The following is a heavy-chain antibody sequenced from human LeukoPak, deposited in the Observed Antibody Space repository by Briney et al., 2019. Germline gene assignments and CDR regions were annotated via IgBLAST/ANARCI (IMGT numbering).Heavy chain of an antibody. CDR1: GFTLSTYR. CDR2: ISSSSSYI. Sequence: PGGSLRLSCAASGFTLSTYRMNWVRQAPGKGLEWVSSISSSSSYIYYADSVKGRFTISRDDAKNSLYLQMNSLRAEDAAVYYCARATYGSGDYWGQGTLVTVSS. V-gene: IGHV3-21*01. CDR3: ARATYGSGDY. J-gene: IGHJ4*02. D-gene: IGHD3-10*01.